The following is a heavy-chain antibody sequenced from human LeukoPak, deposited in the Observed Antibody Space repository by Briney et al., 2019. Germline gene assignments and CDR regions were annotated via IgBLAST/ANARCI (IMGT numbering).Heavy chain of an antibody. V-gene: IGHV3-9*01. Sequence: GRSLRLSCAASGFTFDDYAMHWVRQAPGKGLEWVSGISWNSGSIGYADSVKGRFTISRDNAKNSLYLQMNSLRAEDTAVYYCARDDLYYWGQGTLVTVSS. CDR1: GFTFDDYA. J-gene: IGHJ4*02. CDR3: ARDDLYY. D-gene: IGHD2-15*01. CDR2: ISWNSGSI.